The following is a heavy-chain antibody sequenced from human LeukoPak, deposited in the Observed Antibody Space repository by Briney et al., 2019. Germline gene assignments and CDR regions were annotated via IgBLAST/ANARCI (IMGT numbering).Heavy chain of an antibody. V-gene: IGHV3-21*01. CDR2: ISSDSNYI. D-gene: IGHD2-15*01. Sequence: PGGSLRLSCAASGFTFSSYSMNWVRQAPGKGLEWVSSISSDSNYIYYTDSVKGRFTISRDNAKNLLYLQMNSLRAEDTAVYYCARDVSRINDYWGQGTLVTVSS. CDR3: ARDVSRINDY. CDR1: GFTFSSYS. J-gene: IGHJ4*02.